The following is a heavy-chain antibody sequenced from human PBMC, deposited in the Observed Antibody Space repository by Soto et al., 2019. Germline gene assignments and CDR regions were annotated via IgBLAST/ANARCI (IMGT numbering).Heavy chain of an antibody. D-gene: IGHD1-20*01. CDR2: INAGNGNT. CDR1: GYTFTSYA. J-gene: IGHJ4*02. Sequence: VASVKVSCKASGYTFTSYAMHWVRQAPGQRLEWMGWINAGNGNTKYSQKFQGRVTITRDTSASTAYMELSSLRSEDTAVYYCAREGIQVAPDYWGQGTLVTVSS. CDR3: AREGIQVAPDY. V-gene: IGHV1-3*01.